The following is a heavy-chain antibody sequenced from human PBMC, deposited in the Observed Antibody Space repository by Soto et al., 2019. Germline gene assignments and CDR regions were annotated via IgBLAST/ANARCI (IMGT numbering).Heavy chain of an antibody. V-gene: IGHV3-23*01. CDR2: ISASGGST. D-gene: IGHD5-18*01. Sequence: EVQLLESGGGLVQPGGSLRLSCAASGFTFSTYAMTWVRQAPGKGLEWVSAISASGGSTYYADSVKGRFTISRDNYKNTLYLQMNSLRFEDTAVYYCAKVGFPYSYGYLFYYWGQGTLVTVSS. CDR3: AKVGFPYSYGYLFYY. J-gene: IGHJ4*02. CDR1: GFTFSTYA.